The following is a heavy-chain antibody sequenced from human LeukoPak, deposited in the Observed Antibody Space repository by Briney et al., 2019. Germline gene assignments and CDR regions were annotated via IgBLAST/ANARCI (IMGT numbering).Heavy chain of an antibody. D-gene: IGHD1-26*01. CDR2: ISWNSGSI. Sequence: GGSLRLSCAASGFTFDDYATHWVRQAPGKGLEWVSGISWNSGSIGYADSVKGRFTISRDNAKNSLYLQMNSLRAEDTALYYCAKDIVGATLLGWYYFDYWGQGTLVTVSS. J-gene: IGHJ4*02. V-gene: IGHV3-9*01. CDR3: AKDIVGATLLGWYYFDY. CDR1: GFTFDDYA.